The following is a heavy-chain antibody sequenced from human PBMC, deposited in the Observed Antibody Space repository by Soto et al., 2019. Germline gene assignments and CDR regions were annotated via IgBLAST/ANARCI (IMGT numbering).Heavy chain of an antibody. CDR1: GGSISSSSYY. CDR3: ARQSPDYLGSVGWFDP. V-gene: IGHV4-39*01. Sequence: PSETLSLTSTVPGGSISSSSYYWVWIRQPPGKGLEWIGSIYYSGTTYYNPSLKSRVTISVDTSKNQFSLKLRSVTAADTAVYYCARQSPDYLGSVGWFDPWGQGTLVTVSS. CDR2: IYYSGTT. J-gene: IGHJ5*02. D-gene: IGHD1-26*01.